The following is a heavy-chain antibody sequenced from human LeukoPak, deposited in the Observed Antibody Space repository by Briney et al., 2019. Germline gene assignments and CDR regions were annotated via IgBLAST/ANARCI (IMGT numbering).Heavy chain of an antibody. CDR3: ARRRSSTLIDY. CDR1: GYSFSSYW. Sequence: GESLKISCKGSGYSFSSYWIAWVRQMPGKGLEWMGIICPGDSDTTYSPSFQGQVTISADKSISTAYLQWSSLKASDTAMYFCARRRSSTLIDYWGQGTLVTVSS. D-gene: IGHD3-10*01. CDR2: ICPGDSDT. J-gene: IGHJ4*02. V-gene: IGHV5-51*01.